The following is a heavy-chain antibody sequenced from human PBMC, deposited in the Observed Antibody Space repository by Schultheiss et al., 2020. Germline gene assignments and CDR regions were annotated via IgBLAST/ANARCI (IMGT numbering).Heavy chain of an antibody. D-gene: IGHD6-6*01. V-gene: IGHV3-11*04. J-gene: IGHJ6*02. CDR3: ARGIAARWTLYYGMDV. CDR1: GFTFSDYY. Sequence: GGSLRLSCAASGFTFSDYYMSWIRQAPGKGLEWVSYISSSSSTIYYADSVKGRFTISRDNAKNSLYLQMNSLRAEDTAVYYCARGIAARWTLYYGMDVWGQGTTVTGYS. CDR2: ISSSSSTI.